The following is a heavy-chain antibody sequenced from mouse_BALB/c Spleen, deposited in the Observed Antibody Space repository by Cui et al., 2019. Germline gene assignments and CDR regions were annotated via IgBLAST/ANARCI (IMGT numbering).Heavy chain of an antibody. CDR1: GYTFTSYW. J-gene: IGHJ2*01. CDR3: ARYDYYGSSYFDY. V-gene: IGHV1-72*01. Sequence: QLRRPCDDWVNTDAAVKRSCKASGYTFTSYWMHWVKQRPGRGVEWIGRIDPNSGGTKYNEKFKSKATLTVDKPSSTAYMQLSSLTSEDSAVYYCARYDYYGSSYFDYWGQGTTLTVSS. D-gene: IGHD1-1*01. CDR2: IDPNSGGT.